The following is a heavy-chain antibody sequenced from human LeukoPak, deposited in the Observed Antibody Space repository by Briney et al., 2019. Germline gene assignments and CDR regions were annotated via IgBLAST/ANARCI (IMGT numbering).Heavy chain of an antibody. CDR3: ARRSVGRDGYNGFDY. Sequence: PETLSLTCTVSGGSISSYYWSWIRQPPGKGLEWIGYIYYSGSTNYNPSLKSRVTISVDTSKNQFSLKLSPVTAADTAVYYCARRSVGRDGYNGFDYWGQGTLVTVSS. J-gene: IGHJ4*02. CDR2: IYYSGST. D-gene: IGHD5-24*01. CDR1: GGSISSYY. V-gene: IGHV4-59*08.